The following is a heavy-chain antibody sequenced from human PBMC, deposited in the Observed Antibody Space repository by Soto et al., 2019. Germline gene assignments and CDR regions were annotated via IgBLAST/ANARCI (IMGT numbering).Heavy chain of an antibody. J-gene: IGHJ5*02. CDR3: AGLMWVTAPHNWFDP. CDR2: ISYDGSNK. D-gene: IGHD2-21*02. CDR1: GFTFSSYA. V-gene: IGHV3-30-3*01. Sequence: GGSPRLSCAASGFTFSSYAMHWVRQAPGKGLEWVAVISYDGSNKYYADSVKGRFTISRDNSKNTLYLQMNSLRAEDTAVYYCAGLMWVTAPHNWFDPWGQGTLVTVSS.